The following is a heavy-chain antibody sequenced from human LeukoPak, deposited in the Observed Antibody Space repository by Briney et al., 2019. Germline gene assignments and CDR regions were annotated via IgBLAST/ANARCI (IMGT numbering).Heavy chain of an antibody. J-gene: IGHJ4*02. CDR3: TTDFPIVVVPAAAIRPYYFDY. Sequence: GGSLRLSCAASGFTFSNAWMSWVRQAPGKWLEWVGRIKSKTDGGTTDYAAPVKGRFTISRDDSKNTLYLQMNSLKTEDTAVYYCTTDFPIVVVPAAAIRPYYFDYWGQGTLVTVSS. V-gene: IGHV3-15*01. CDR2: IKSKTDGGTT. D-gene: IGHD2-2*01. CDR1: GFTFSNAW.